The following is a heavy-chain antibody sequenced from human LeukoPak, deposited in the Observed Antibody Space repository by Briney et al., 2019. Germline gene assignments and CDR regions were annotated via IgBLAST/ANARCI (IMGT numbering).Heavy chain of an antibody. J-gene: IGHJ4*02. D-gene: IGHD2-2*01. Sequence: GGSLRLSCAASGFTFSSYGMHWVRQAPGKGLEWVAFIRYDGSNKYYADSVKGRFTISRDNSKNTLYLQMNSLRAEDTAVYYCAKESPYCSSTSCSPSDYWGQGTLVTVSS. CDR3: AKESPYCSSTSCSPSDY. V-gene: IGHV3-30*02. CDR2: IRYDGSNK. CDR1: GFTFSSYG.